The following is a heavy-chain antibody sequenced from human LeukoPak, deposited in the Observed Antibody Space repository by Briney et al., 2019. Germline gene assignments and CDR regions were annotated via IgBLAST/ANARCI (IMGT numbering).Heavy chain of an antibody. V-gene: IGHV6-1*01. J-gene: IGHJ4*02. D-gene: IGHD2-8*01. Sequence: SQTLSLTCAISGDSVSSNNAAWNWIRQSPSRGLEWLGRTYYRSKWHNDYAVSVKSRITIKADTSKNQSSLQLNSVTPEDTAVYYCVREGLMVYALRYWGQGTLVTVSS. CDR1: GDSVSSNNAA. CDR3: VREGLMVYALRY. CDR2: TYYRSKWHN.